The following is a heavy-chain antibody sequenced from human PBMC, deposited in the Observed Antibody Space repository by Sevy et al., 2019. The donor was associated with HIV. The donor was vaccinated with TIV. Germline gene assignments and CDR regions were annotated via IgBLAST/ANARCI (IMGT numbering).Heavy chain of an antibody. CDR3: AHGRGYTSPRVFDF. V-gene: IGHV3-23*01. CDR2: ISGNGGST. CDR1: GFTFSSYV. Sequence: GGSLRLSCAASGFTFSSYVISWVRQAPGRGLEWVSGISGNGGSTYYADSVKGRFTISRDNSKNTLYLQMHGLRVEDTAVYYCAHGRGYTSPRVFDFWGQGTLVTVSS. J-gene: IGHJ4*02. D-gene: IGHD5-18*01.